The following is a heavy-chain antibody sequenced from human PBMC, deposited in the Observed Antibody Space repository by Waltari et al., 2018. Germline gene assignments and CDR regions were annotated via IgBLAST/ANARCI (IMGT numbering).Heavy chain of an antibody. J-gene: IGHJ5*02. CDR2: IYTSGST. CDR1: GGSISSGSYY. D-gene: IGHD6-6*01. Sequence: QVQLQESGPGLVKPSQTLSLTCTVSGGSISSGSYYWSWIRQPAGKGLEWIGRIYTSGSTNYNPSRKSRVTRSVDTSKNQFSLKLSSVTAADTAVYYCARDRAYSSSSPWFDPWGQGTLVTVSS. V-gene: IGHV4-61*02. CDR3: ARDRAYSSSSPWFDP.